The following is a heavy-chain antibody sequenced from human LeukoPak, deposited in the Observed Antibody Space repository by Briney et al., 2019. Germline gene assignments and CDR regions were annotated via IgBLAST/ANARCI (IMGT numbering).Heavy chain of an antibody. V-gene: IGHV4-4*07. D-gene: IGHD3-22*01. CDR2: IYTSRST. J-gene: IGHJ3*02. Sequence: SETLSLTCTVSGGSISSYYWSWIRKPAGKGLEWIGRIYTSRSTNYNPSLKSRVTMSVDTSKNQFSLKLSSVTAADTAVYYCARDPLTYYYDSSDAFDIWGQGTMVTVSS. CDR3: ARDPLTYYYDSSDAFDI. CDR1: GGSISSYY.